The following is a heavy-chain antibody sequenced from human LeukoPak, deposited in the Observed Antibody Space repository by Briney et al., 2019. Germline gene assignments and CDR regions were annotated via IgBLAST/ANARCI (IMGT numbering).Heavy chain of an antibody. CDR1: GGSISSGGYY. J-gene: IGHJ4*02. CDR2: IYHSGST. D-gene: IGHD4/OR15-4a*01. CDR3: ARRDYRKCFDY. V-gene: IGHV4-30-2*01. Sequence: SETLSPTCTVSGGSISSGGYYWSWIRQPPGKGLEWIGYIYHSGSTYYNPSLKSRVTISVDRSKNQFSLKLSSVTAADTAVYYCARRDYRKCFDYWGQGTLVTVSS.